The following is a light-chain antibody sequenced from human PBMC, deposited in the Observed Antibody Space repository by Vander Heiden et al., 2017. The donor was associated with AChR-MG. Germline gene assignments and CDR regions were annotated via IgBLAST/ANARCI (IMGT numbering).Light chain of an antibody. CDR2: NVN. V-gene: IGLV2-14*03. Sequence: QQRPAETPKLIVYNVNTRPSGLSVRFSGSKSGNTAFLTVSGLQADDEADYYCNSFTRSGSLVFGGGTKLTVL. CDR3: NSFTRSGSLV. J-gene: IGLJ3*02.